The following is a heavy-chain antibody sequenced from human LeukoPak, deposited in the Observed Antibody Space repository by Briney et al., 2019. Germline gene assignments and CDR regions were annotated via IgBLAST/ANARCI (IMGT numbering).Heavy chain of an antibody. Sequence: SETLSLTCAVYGGSFSGYYWSWIRQPPGKGLEWIGEINHSGSTNYNPSLKSRVTISVDTSKNQFSLTLSSVTAADTAVYYCARAPPPPIDIVVVPAAHSDWFDPWGQGTLVTVSS. V-gene: IGHV4-34*01. D-gene: IGHD2-2*01. J-gene: IGHJ5*02. CDR1: GGSFSGYY. CDR2: INHSGST. CDR3: ARAPPPPIDIVVVPAAHSDWFDP.